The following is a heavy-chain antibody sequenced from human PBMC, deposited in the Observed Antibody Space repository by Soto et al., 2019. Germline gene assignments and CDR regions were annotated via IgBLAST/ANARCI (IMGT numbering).Heavy chain of an antibody. CDR1: VFTFSSYW. V-gene: IGHV3-74*01. D-gene: IGHD3-16*01. CDR2: INSDGSST. CDR3: ARVRDYDYIWGSYYSGGWYFDL. J-gene: IGHJ2*01. Sequence: EVQLVESGGGLVQPGGSLRLSCAASVFTFSSYWMHCVRQAPGKGLVWVSRINSDGSSTSYADSVKGRFTISRDNAKNTLYLQMNSLRAEDTAVYYCARVRDYDYIWGSYYSGGWYFDLWGRGTLVTVSS.